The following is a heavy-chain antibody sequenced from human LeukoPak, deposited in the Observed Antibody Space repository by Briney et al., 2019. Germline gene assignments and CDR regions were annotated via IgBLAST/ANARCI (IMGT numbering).Heavy chain of an antibody. V-gene: IGHV4-38-2*02. CDR1: GYSISDGYY. Sequence: SETLSLTCTVSGYSISDGYYWDWIRQPPGKGLEWIGSIYHSGSTYYNPSLKSRVTISVDASKNQFSLKLSSVTAADTAVYYCARRKYSSSPIDPWGQGTLVTVSS. J-gene: IGHJ5*02. CDR2: IYHSGST. D-gene: IGHD6-13*01. CDR3: ARRKYSSSPIDP.